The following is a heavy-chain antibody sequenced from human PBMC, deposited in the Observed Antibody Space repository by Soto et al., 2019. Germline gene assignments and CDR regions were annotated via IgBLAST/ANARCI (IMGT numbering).Heavy chain of an antibody. CDR1: GFTFSSYS. Sequence: PGGSLRLSCAASGFTFSSYSMNWFRQAPGKGLEWVSSISSSSSYIYYADSVKGRFTISRDNAKNSLYLQMNSPRAEDTAVYYCAREGPNYGMDVWGQGTTVTVSS. CDR3: AREGPNYGMDV. CDR2: ISSSSSYI. V-gene: IGHV3-21*01. J-gene: IGHJ6*02.